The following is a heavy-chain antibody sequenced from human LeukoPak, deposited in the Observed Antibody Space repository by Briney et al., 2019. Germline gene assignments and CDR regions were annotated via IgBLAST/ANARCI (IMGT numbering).Heavy chain of an antibody. D-gene: IGHD6-19*01. CDR1: GDSVSSNSAT. CDR3: AAGHNFDY. CDR2: TYYRSKWYN. V-gene: IGHV6-1*01. J-gene: IGHJ4*02. Sequence: SQTLSLTFAISGDSVSSNSATWNWIRQSPSRGLEWLGRTYYRSKWYNDYAVSVKSRISIDPDTSKNQLFLQVNSVTPEDTAVYYCAAGHNFDYWGQGTLVTVSS.